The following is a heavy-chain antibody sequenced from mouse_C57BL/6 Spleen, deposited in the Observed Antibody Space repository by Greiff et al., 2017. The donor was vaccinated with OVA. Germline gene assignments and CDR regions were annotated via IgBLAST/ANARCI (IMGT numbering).Heavy chain of an antibody. J-gene: IGHJ3*01. CDR2: ISYSGST. D-gene: IGHD1-1*01. V-gene: IGHV3-1*01. CDR1: GYSITSGYD. Sequence: EVKLEESGPGMVKPSQSLSLTCTVTGYSITSGYDWHWIRHFPGNKLEWMGYISYSGSTNYNPSLKSRISITHDTSKNHFFLKLNSVTTEDTATYYCARGGDYYPFAYWGQGTLVTVSA. CDR3: ARGGDYYPFAY.